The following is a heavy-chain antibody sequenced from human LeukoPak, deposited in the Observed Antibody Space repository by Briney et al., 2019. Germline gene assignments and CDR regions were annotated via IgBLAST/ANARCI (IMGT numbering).Heavy chain of an antibody. CDR2: ISSSSSYI. CDR1: GFTFSSYE. CDR3: ARDTGSVVPAAPPDY. Sequence: PGGSLRLSCAASGFTFSSYEMNWVRQAPGKWLEWVSSISSSSSYIYYADSVKGRFTISRDNAKNSLYLQMNSLRAEDTAVYYCARDTGSVVPAAPPDYWGQGTLVTVSS. J-gene: IGHJ4*02. V-gene: IGHV3-21*01. D-gene: IGHD2-2*01.